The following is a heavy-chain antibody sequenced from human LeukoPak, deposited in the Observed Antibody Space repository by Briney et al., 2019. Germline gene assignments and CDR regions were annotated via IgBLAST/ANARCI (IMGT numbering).Heavy chain of an antibody. CDR1: GGSISSSSYY. D-gene: IGHD3-16*01. CDR2: IYYSGST. V-gene: IGHV4-39*07. J-gene: IGHJ4*02. Sequence: SETLSLTCTVSGGSISSSSYYWGWIRQPPGKGLEWIGSIYYSGSTYYNPSLKSRVTISVDTSKNQFSLKLSSVTAADTAVYYCARRAGLFWGVTAIDYWGQGTLVTVSS. CDR3: ARRAGLFWGVTAIDY.